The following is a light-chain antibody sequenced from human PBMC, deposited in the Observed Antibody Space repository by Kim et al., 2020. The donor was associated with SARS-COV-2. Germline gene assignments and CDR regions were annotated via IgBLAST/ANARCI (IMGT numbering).Light chain of an antibody. Sequence: EIVLTQSPGTLSLSPGERATLSCRASQSVSSRYLAWYQQKPGQAPRLLIYGASSRATGIPGRFSGTGSGTAFTLTISRLEPEDSAVYYCQQYGGSPPYTFGQGTKLEI. CDR2: GAS. CDR3: QQYGGSPPYT. J-gene: IGKJ2*01. CDR1: QSVSSRY. V-gene: IGKV3-20*01.